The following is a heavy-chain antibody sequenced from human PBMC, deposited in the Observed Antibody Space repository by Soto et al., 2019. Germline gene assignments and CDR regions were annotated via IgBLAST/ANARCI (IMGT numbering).Heavy chain of an antibody. CDR1: GFTFSNAW. V-gene: IGHV3-15*01. Sequence: EVQLVESGGGLVKPGGSLRLSCAASGFTFSNAWMSWVRQAPGKGLEWVGRIKSKTDGGTTDYAAPVKGRFTISRDDSKNTLYLQMNSLKTEDTAVYYCTTGGGYCYYYMDVWGKGTTVTVSS. CDR2: IKSKTDGGTT. CDR3: TTGGGYCYYYMDV. J-gene: IGHJ6*03. D-gene: IGHD3-10*01.